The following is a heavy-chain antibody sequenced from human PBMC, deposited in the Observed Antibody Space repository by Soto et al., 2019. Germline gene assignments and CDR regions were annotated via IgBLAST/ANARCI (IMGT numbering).Heavy chain of an antibody. CDR3: AREGDSSGYPVYFDF. Sequence: GGSLRLSCAASGFSVSKFAMHWVRQAPGKGLECLAVVWFDGSNRDYADSVKGRFTVSRDNSENTLSLQMNNLRADDTGVYYCAREGDSSGYPVYFDFWGQGTVVTVSS. D-gene: IGHD3-22*01. J-gene: IGHJ4*02. CDR2: VWFDGSNR. CDR1: GFSVSKFA. V-gene: IGHV3-33*01.